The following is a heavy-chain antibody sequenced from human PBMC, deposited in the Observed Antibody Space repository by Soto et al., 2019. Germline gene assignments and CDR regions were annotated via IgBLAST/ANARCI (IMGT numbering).Heavy chain of an antibody. Sequence: EVHLVESGGGLVKPGGSLRLSCAASGFTFSSYSMNWVRQAPGKGLEWVSSISSSSSYIYYADSVKGRFTISRDNAKNSLYLQMNSLRAEDTAVYYCARESYDILTGYHKGMDVWGQGTTVTVSS. CDR1: GFTFSSYS. V-gene: IGHV3-21*01. CDR3: ARESYDILTGYHKGMDV. D-gene: IGHD3-9*01. J-gene: IGHJ6*02. CDR2: ISSSSSYI.